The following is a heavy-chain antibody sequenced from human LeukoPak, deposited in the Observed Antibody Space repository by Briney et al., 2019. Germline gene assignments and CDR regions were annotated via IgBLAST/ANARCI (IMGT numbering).Heavy chain of an antibody. J-gene: IGHJ3*02. V-gene: IGHV3-7*04. CDR3: ARDLVVVVAAMRPRSAFDI. Sequence: QPGGSLRLSCAASGFTFSSYWMSWVRQAPGKGLEWGANINQDGSEKYYVDSVKGRFTISRDNAKNSLYLQMNSLRAEDTAVYYCARDLVVVVAAMRPRSAFDIWGQGTMVTVSS. CDR2: INQDGSEK. CDR1: GFTFSSYW. D-gene: IGHD2-15*01.